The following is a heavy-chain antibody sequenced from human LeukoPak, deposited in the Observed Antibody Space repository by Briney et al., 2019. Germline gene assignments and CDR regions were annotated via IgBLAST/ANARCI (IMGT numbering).Heavy chain of an antibody. CDR1: GGSISSYY. V-gene: IGHV4-59*01. CDR3: ARVGIEMASIDY. J-gene: IGHJ4*02. CDR2: IYYSGST. Sequence: SETLSLTRTVSGGSISSYYWSWIRQPPGKGLEWIGYIYYSGSTNYNPSLKSRVTISVDTSKNQFSLKLSSVTAADTAVYYCARVGIEMASIDYWGQGTLVTVSS. D-gene: IGHD5-24*01.